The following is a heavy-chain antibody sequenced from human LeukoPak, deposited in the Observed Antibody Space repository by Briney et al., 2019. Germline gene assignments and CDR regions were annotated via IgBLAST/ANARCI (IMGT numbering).Heavy chain of an antibody. J-gene: IGHJ6*02. D-gene: IGHD2-2*01. Sequence: GGSLRLSCAASGFTFSSYSMNWVRQAPGKGLEWVSYISSSSSTIYYAESVKGRFTISRDNAKNSLYLQMNSLRAEDTAVYYCARDFLVVGNKYGMDVWGQGTTVTVSS. CDR3: ARDFLVVGNKYGMDV. V-gene: IGHV3-48*04. CDR1: GFTFSSYS. CDR2: ISSSSSTI.